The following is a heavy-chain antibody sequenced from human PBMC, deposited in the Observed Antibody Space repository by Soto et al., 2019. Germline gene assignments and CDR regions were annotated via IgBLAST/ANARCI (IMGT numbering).Heavy chain of an antibody. V-gene: IGHV4-59*01. CDR1: GGSISSYY. J-gene: IGHJ6*03. CDR3: ARVPAVAGSLSYYYYMDV. D-gene: IGHD6-19*01. Sequence: SETLSLTCTVSGGSISSYYWSWIRQPPGKGLEWIGYIYYSGSTNYNPSLKSRVTISVDTSKNQFSLKLSSVTAADTAVYYCARVPAVAGSLSYYYYMDVWGKGTPVTVSS. CDR2: IYYSGST.